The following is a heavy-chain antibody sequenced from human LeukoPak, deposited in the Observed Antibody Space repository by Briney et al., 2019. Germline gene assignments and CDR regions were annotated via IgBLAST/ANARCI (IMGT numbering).Heavy chain of an antibody. CDR1: GFTFSSYA. D-gene: IGHD6-13*01. Sequence: GGSLRLSCAVSGFTFSSYAMHWVRQAPGKGLEWVAFIRYDGSNIYSADSVKGRFTISRDNSKNTLYLQMNSLRTEDTAVYYCAKDMYSSSWLIDYWGQGTLVTVSS. V-gene: IGHV3-30*02. J-gene: IGHJ4*02. CDR2: IRYDGSNI. CDR3: AKDMYSSSWLIDY.